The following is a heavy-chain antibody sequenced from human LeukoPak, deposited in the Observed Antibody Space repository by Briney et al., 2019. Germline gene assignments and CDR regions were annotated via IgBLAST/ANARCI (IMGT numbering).Heavy chain of an antibody. V-gene: IGHV1-18*01. CDR3: ARQVRGLPFDY. CDR1: GYTFTSYG. Sequence: ASVKVSCKASGYTFTSYGISWVRQAPGQGLEWMGWISAYNGNTNYAQKLQSRVTMTTDTSTSTAYMELSRLRSDDTAVYYCARQVRGLPFDYWGQGTLVTVSS. J-gene: IGHJ4*02. D-gene: IGHD5-18*01. CDR2: ISAYNGNT.